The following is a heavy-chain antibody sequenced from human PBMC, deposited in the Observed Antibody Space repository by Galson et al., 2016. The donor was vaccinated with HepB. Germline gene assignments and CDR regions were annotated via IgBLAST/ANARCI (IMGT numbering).Heavy chain of an antibody. V-gene: IGHV4-39*01. Sequence: ETLSLTCLVSGDPISSSGFYWGWVRQPPGKGLEWIGGFSYGGNTWYTPSLKSRVTKSADTSKSQFSLQLRSVTAADTAMYYCVSQASGTDYMDYWGQGALVIVSS. CDR3: VSQASGTDYMDY. D-gene: IGHD3-3*01. CDR2: FSYGGNT. J-gene: IGHJ4*02. CDR1: GDPISSSGFY.